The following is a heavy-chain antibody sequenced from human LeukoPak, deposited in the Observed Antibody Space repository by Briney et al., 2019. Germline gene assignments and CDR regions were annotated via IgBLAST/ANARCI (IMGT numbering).Heavy chain of an antibody. V-gene: IGHV4-4*07. CDR3: ARGVMTAIFAFDI. D-gene: IGHD2-21*02. Sequence: SETLSLARTVSGDSISDYYWSWIRQPAGKGLELIGRIYTNGITNYNPSLKSRVTTSVDTSKNQLSLRLSSVTAVDTAVYYCARGVMTAIFAFDIWGQGTMVTVSS. CDR2: IYTNGIT. J-gene: IGHJ3*02. CDR1: GDSISDYY.